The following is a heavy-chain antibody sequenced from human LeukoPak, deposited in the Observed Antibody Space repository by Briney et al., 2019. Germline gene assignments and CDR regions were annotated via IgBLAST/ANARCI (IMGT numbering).Heavy chain of an antibody. Sequence: ASVKVSCKASGYTFTSYAMHWVRQAPGQGLEWMGWINPNSGDTNYAQKFQGRVTMTRDTSISTAYMELSRLRSDDTAVYYCARDKSGNSGWYSYFDYWGQGTLVTVSS. CDR3: ARDKSGNSGWYSYFDY. D-gene: IGHD6-19*01. V-gene: IGHV1-2*02. CDR1: GYTFTSYA. CDR2: INPNSGDT. J-gene: IGHJ4*02.